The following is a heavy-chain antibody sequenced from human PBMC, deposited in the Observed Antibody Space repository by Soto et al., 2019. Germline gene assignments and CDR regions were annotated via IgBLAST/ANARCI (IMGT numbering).Heavy chain of an antibody. V-gene: IGHV4-59*08. D-gene: IGHD2-2*02. CDR2: IYYSGST. CDR3: ARRSHTHCFDY. CDR1: GGSISSYY. J-gene: IGHJ4*02. Sequence: QVQLQESGPGLVKPSETLSLTCTVSGGSISSYYWSWIRQPPGKGLEWIGYIYYSGSTNYNPSLMSXATXSXGTSKTQFSLKLSSVTAADTAVYYCARRSHTHCFDYWGQGTLVTVSS.